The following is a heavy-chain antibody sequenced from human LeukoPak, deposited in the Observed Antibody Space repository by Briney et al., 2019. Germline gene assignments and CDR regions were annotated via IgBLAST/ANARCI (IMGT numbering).Heavy chain of an antibody. Sequence: SQTLSLTCAVSGGSISSGGYSWSWIRQPPGKGLEWIGSIYYSGSTYYNPSLKSRVTISVDTSKNQFSLKLSSVTAADTAVYYCASLYSGSYSDYWGQGTLVTVSS. CDR1: GGSISSGGYS. V-gene: IGHV4-30-2*03. CDR2: IYYSGST. D-gene: IGHD1-26*01. CDR3: ASLYSGSYSDY. J-gene: IGHJ4*02.